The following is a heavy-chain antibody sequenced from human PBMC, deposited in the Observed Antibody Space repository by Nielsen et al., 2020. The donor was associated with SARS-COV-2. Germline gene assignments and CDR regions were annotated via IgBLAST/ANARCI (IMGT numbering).Heavy chain of an antibody. D-gene: IGHD7-27*01. CDR3: ARDDDNWGSLAY. Sequence: SETLSLTCTVSGGSISSGGYYLSWIRQHPGKGLEWIGYIYYSGSTYYNPSLKSRVTISVDTSKNQFSLKLSSVTAADTAVYYCARDDDNWGSLAYWGQGTLVTVSS. J-gene: IGHJ4*02. CDR1: GGSISSGGYY. CDR2: IYYSGST. V-gene: IGHV4-31*03.